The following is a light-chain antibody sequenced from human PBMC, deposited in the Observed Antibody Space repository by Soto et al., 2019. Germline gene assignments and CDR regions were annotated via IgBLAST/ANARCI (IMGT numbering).Light chain of an antibody. J-gene: IGLJ1*01. Sequence: QSALTQPASVSGSPGQSITISCTGTSSTVGGFNVVSWYQQHPGKAPKVIIYEGIKRPSGISNRFSGSNSGSTASLTISGLQAEDADDYYCCSYVGATTYGFGTRTKV. CDR3: CSYVGATTYG. CDR1: SSTVGGFNV. V-gene: IGLV2-23*01. CDR2: EGI.